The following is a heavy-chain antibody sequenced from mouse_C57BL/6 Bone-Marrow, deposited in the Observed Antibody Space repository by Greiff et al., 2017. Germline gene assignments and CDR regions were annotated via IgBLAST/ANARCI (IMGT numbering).Heavy chain of an antibody. J-gene: IGHJ4*01. CDR3: ARSGITVVARDY. Sequence: QVQLQQLGAELVKPGASVKLSCKASGYTFTSYWMHWVKQRPGQGLEWIGMIHPNSGSTNYNEKFKSKATLTVDKSSSTAYMQLSSLTSEDSAVYYCARSGITVVARDYWGQGTSVTVSS. D-gene: IGHD1-1*01. CDR2: IHPNSGST. CDR1: GYTFTSYW. V-gene: IGHV1-64*01.